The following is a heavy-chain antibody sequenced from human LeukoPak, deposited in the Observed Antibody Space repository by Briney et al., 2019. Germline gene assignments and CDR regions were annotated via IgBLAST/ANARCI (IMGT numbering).Heavy chain of an antibody. V-gene: IGHV3-30*02. J-gene: IGHJ4*02. CDR1: GFTFSSYG. CDR2: IRYDGSNK. D-gene: IGHD3-9*01. CDR3: AKDFRARYDILTGLDY. Sequence: GGSLRLSCAASGFTFSSYGMHWVRQAPGKGLEWVAFIRYDGSNKYYADSVKGRFTISRDNSKNTLYLQMNSLRAEDTAVYYCAKDFRARYDILTGLDYWGQGTLVTVSS.